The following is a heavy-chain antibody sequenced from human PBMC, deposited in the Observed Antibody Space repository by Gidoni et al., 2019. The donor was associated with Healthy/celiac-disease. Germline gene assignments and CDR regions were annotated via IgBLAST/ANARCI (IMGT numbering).Heavy chain of an antibody. J-gene: IGHJ6*02. CDR3: AKDPAAGTNYYYYYGMDV. V-gene: IGHV3-30*18. CDR2: ISYDGSNK. D-gene: IGHD6-13*01. CDR1: AFTFRRSG. Sequence: QVQLVVSVGGVVPPWRSLTLSCSASAFTFRRSGMHWVRQAPGKGLEWVAVISYDGSNKYYADSVKGRFTISRDNSKNTLYLQMNSLRAEDTAVYYCAKDPAAGTNYYYYYGMDVWGQGTTVTVSS.